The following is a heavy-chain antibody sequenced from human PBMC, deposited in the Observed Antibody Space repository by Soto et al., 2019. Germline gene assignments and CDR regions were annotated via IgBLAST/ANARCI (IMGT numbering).Heavy chain of an antibody. V-gene: IGHV3-33*01. CDR1: GFTFSSYG. Sequence: QVQLVESGGGVVQPGRSLRLSCAVSGFTFSSYGIHWVRQAPGKGLEWVAVIWYDGSNKYYADSVKGRFTIARDNSKNTVYLQMNSLRDEDSALYYCARVMGATVTSALDIWGQGPMVTVSS. CDR3: ARVMGATVTSALDI. J-gene: IGHJ3*02. CDR2: IWYDGSNK. D-gene: IGHD1-26*01.